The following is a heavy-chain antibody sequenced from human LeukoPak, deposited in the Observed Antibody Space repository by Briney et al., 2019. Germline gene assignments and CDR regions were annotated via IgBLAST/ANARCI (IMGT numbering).Heavy chain of an antibody. J-gene: IGHJ4*02. CDR2: ISYDGSNK. Sequence: GGSLRLSCAASGFTFSSYGMHWVRQAPGKGLEWVAVISYDGSNKYYADSVKGRFTTSRDNSKNTLYLQMNSLRAEDTAVYYCAKTGTQGGAFDYWGQGTLVTVSS. CDR1: GFTFSSYG. D-gene: IGHD3-10*01. CDR3: AKTGTQGGAFDY. V-gene: IGHV3-30*18.